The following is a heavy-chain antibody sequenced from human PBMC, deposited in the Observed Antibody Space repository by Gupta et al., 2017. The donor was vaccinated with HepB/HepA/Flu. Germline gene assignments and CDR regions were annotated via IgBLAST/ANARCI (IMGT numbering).Heavy chain of an antibody. Sequence: QVQLVESGGGVVQPGRSLRLSCAASGFTFSSYDMHWVRQAPGKGLEWVAVILYEGSNKYYADSVKGRFTISRDNSKNTLYLQMNSLSAEDTAVYYCARRETGWGQGTLVTVSS. D-gene: IGHD5-24*01. CDR1: GFTFSSYD. CDR2: ILYEGSNK. CDR3: ARRETG. V-gene: IGHV3-30-3*01. J-gene: IGHJ4*02.